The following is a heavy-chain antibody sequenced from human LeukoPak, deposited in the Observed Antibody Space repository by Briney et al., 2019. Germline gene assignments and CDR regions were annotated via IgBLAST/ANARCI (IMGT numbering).Heavy chain of an antibody. D-gene: IGHD6-13*01. V-gene: IGHV3-30*04. CDR1: GFTFSSYA. J-gene: IGHJ5*02. CDR3: AREGRGSSWYRNWFDP. CDR2: ISYDGSNK. Sequence: PGRSLRLSCAASGFTFSSYAMHWVRQAPGKGLEWVAVISYDGSNKYYADSVKGRFTTSRDNSKNTLYLQMNSLRAEDTAVYYCAREGRGSSWYRNWFDPWGQGTLVTVSS.